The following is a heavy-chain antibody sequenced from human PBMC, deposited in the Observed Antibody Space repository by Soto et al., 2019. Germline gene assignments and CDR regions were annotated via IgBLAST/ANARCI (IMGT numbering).Heavy chain of an antibody. CDR1: GFTFISSF. CDR2: INQDGGVT. D-gene: IGHD6-19*01. J-gene: IGHJ4*02. CDR3: ARYYRGSGRYFFDY. V-gene: IGHV3-7*03. Sequence: GGSLRLSCVASGFTFISSFMGWIRQAPGKGLEWVANINQDGGVTYYVDSVEGRFTISRDNTKDSLYLQMNSHRGEDTAIYYCARYYRGSGRYFFDYWGQGTPVTV.